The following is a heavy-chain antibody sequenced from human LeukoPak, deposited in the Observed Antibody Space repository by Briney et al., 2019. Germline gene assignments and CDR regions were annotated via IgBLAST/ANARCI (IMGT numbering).Heavy chain of an antibody. J-gene: IGHJ4*02. CDR2: ISGSGGST. CDR1: GFTFSSYA. V-gene: IGHV3-23*01. CDR3: AKDRELLLWFGELDY. D-gene: IGHD3-10*01. Sequence: GGSLRLSCAASGFTFSSYAMSWVRQAPGKGLEWVSAISGSGGSTYYADSVKGRFTISRDNSKSTLYLQMNSLRAEDTAVYYCAKDRELLLWFGELDYWGQGTLVTVSS.